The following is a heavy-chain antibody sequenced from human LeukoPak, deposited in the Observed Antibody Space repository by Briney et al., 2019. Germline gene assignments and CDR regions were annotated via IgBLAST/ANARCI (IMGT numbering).Heavy chain of an antibody. CDR2: IIPIFGTA. CDR3: ARDIRPENYDTSGYYSA. D-gene: IGHD3-22*01. V-gene: IGHV1-69*01. J-gene: IGHJ5*02. Sequence: ASVKVSCKASGGTFSSYAISWVRQAPGQGLEWMGGIIPIFGTANYAQKFQGRVTITADESTSTAYMELSSLRSEDTAVYYCARDIRPENYDTSGYYSAWGLGTLVIVSS. CDR1: GGTFSSYA.